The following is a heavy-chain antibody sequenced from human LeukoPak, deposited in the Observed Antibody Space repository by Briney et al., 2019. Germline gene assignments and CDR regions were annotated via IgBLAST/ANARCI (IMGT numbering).Heavy chain of an antibody. Sequence: GGSLRLSCAASGFTFSSYEMNWVRQAPGKGLEWVSYISSSGSTIYYADSVKGRFTISRDNSKNTLYLQMNSLRAEDTAVYYCARVGIGGLTGYFDYWGQGTLVTVSS. J-gene: IGHJ4*02. CDR1: GFTFSSYE. CDR3: ARVGIGGLTGYFDY. CDR2: ISSSGSTI. D-gene: IGHD7-27*01. V-gene: IGHV3-48*03.